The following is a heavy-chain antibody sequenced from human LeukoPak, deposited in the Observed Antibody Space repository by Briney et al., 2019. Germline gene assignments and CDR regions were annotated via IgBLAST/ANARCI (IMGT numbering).Heavy chain of an antibody. Sequence: PGGSLRLSCEASGFTFSSYAMSWVRQAPGKGLEWVSVISGSGDSTYYADSVEGRCTISRDNSKDALYLQMNSLRAEDTAVYYCARVANITTFGMDVWGQGTTVTVSS. CDR3: ARVANITTFGMDV. CDR1: GFTFSSYA. J-gene: IGHJ6*02. CDR2: ISGSGDST. V-gene: IGHV3-23*01. D-gene: IGHD3-9*01.